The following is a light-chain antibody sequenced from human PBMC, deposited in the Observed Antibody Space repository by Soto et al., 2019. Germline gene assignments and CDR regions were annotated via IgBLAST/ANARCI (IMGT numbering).Light chain of an antibody. CDR1: QSVSNN. Sequence: EIVMTQSPATLSVSPGERATLSCRASQSVSNNLAWYQQKPGQAPRLLIYGASTRATGIPARFSGSGSGTEFSLTISSLQSEDFALYYCQQYNNWPQHTLGGGTKVDIK. V-gene: IGKV3-15*01. CDR2: GAS. J-gene: IGKJ4*01. CDR3: QQYNNWPQHT.